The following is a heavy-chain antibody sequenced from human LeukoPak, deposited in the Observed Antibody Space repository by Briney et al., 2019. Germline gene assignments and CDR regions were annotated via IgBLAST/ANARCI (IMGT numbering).Heavy chain of an antibody. CDR3: ARGILGTTVPDY. D-gene: IGHD1-1*01. CDR2: ISPTSSYM. Sequence: GGSLRLSCAASGFTFSSYHMSWVRQAPGKGLEWVSSISPTSSYMYYADSAKGSFTISRDNAKNSLYLQMNSLRAEDTAVYYCARGILGTTVPDYWGQGTLVTVSS. V-gene: IGHV3-21*01. J-gene: IGHJ4*02. CDR1: GFTFSSYH.